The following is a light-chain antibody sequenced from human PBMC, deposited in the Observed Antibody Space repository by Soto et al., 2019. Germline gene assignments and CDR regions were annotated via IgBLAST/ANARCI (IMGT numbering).Light chain of an antibody. V-gene: IGLV2-14*03. CDR2: DVT. J-gene: IGLJ2*01. Sequence: QSALTQPASVSASPGQSITISCTGTTSDVGGYNFVSWFQQHPGKAPKLMIYDVTDRPSGVSNRFSGSKSGSTASLTISGLQAEDEADYYCSSYTSSGTLVVFGGGTKLTVL. CDR1: TSDVGGYNF. CDR3: SSYTSSGTLVV.